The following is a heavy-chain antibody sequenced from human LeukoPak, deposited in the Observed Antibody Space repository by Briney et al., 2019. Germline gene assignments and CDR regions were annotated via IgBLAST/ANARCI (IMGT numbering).Heavy chain of an antibody. CDR2: ISGSGGTA. D-gene: IGHD3-22*01. V-gene: IGHV3-23*01. Sequence: GGSLRLSCAASGFTFSSYAMSWVRQAPGKGLEWVSGISGSGGTAYYADSVKGRFTISRDNSKNTLYLQMNSLRAEDTAVYYCAKKGYYDGSGYYMYYFDHWGQGTLVTVSS. CDR3: AKKGYYDGSGYYMYYFDH. CDR1: GFTFSSYA. J-gene: IGHJ4*02.